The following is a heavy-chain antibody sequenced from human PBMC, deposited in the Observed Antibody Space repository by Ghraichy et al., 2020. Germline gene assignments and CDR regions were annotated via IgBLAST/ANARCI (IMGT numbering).Heavy chain of an antibody. CDR1: GFTFSNYW. D-gene: IGHD5-24*01. CDR3: AKVTGYNRFDY. V-gene: IGHV3-74*01. Sequence: GGTLRLSCAASGFTFSNYWMHWVRQAPGKGLVWVSRIIGGATSTNYADSVKGRFTISRDNAKNTLYLQMNSLRAEDTAVYYCAKVTGYNRFDYWGQGTLVIVSS. CDR2: IIGGATST. J-gene: IGHJ4*02.